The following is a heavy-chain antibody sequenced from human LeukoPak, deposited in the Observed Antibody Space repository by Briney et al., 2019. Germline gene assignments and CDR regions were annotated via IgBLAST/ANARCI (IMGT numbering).Heavy chain of an antibody. Sequence: SETLSLTCAVSGYSISRGYHWGWIRQPPGKGLEWIGSIHHSGSTYYNSSLKSRATISVDTSKNQFSLKLSSVTAADTAVYYCARVNWNPDYWGQGTLVTVSS. CDR3: ARVNWNPDY. CDR1: GYSISRGYH. CDR2: IHHSGST. J-gene: IGHJ4*02. D-gene: IGHD1-1*01. V-gene: IGHV4-38-2*01.